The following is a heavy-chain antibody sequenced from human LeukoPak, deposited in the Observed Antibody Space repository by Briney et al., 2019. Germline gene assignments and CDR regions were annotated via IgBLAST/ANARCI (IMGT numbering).Heavy chain of an antibody. CDR1: GGSISSYY. J-gene: IGHJ3*02. CDR2: IYYSGST. Sequence: SETLSLTCTVSGGSISSYYWSWIRQPPGKGLEWIGYIYYSGSTNYNPSLKSRVTISVDTSKNQFSLKLSSVTAADTAVYYCARGYCDFWSGPPHDAFDIWGQGTMVTVSS. CDR3: ARGYCDFWSGPPHDAFDI. D-gene: IGHD3-3*01. V-gene: IGHV4-59*01.